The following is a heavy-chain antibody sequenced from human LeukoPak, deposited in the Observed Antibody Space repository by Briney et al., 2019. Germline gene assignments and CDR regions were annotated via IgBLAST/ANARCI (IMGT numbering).Heavy chain of an antibody. D-gene: IGHD6-19*01. J-gene: IGHJ3*02. V-gene: IGHV3-21*01. CDR2: ISSSSYI. CDR1: GFTFSSYS. Sequence: GGSLRPSCAASGFTFSSYSMNWFRQAPGKGLEWVSSISSSSYIYYADSVKGRFTISRDNAKNSLYLQMNSLRAEDTAVYYCARVSDSGWYKDAFDIWGQGTMVTVSS. CDR3: ARVSDSGWYKDAFDI.